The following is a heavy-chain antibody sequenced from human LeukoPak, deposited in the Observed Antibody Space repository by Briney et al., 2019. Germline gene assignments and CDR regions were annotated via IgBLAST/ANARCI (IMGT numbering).Heavy chain of an antibody. CDR1: GFTFNNYG. CDR3: AKGLARFGYGALLDY. CDR2: ISYDGPNK. D-gene: IGHD4/OR15-4a*01. J-gene: IGHJ4*02. V-gene: IGHV3-30*18. Sequence: GRSLRLSCAASGFTFNNYGMHRVRQAPGKGLEWVAVISYDGPNKYYADSVRGRFTISRDNSKNTQYLQMNSLRSEDTAVYYCAKGLARFGYGALLDYWGQGTLVTVSS.